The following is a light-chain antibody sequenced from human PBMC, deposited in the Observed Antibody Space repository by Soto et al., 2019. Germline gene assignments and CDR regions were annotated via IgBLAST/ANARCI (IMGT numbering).Light chain of an antibody. Sequence: EVVLTQSPATPALSPGERATLSCRASQSVSNDYVAWVQQKPGQTPRLLIYSVSSRATGIPDRFSVSGSGTDFTLTISRLEPEDFAVYFCQQYSDLPMTFGQGTRLEIK. V-gene: IGKV3-20*01. CDR3: QQYSDLPMT. CDR2: SVS. CDR1: QSVSNDY. J-gene: IGKJ5*01.